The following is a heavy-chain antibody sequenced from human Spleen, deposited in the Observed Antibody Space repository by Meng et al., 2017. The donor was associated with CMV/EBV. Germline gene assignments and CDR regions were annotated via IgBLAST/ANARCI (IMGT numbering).Heavy chain of an antibody. CDR2: ISANGGDT. J-gene: IGHJ1*01. Sequence: LSCAASAFPFGIYAMSWVRQAPGKGLEWVSHISANGGDTHYADSEKGRFTISRDNSKNILFLQMNSLRVDDTAIYYCAKHSGLGSAGEWGPGTLVTVSS. CDR3: AKHSGLGSAGE. CDR1: AFPFGIYA. D-gene: IGHD6-13*01. V-gene: IGHV3-23*01.